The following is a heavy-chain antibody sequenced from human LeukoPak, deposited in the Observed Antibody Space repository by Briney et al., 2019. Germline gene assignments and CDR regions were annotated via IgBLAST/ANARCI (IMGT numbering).Heavy chain of an antibody. D-gene: IGHD2-21*02. CDR3: AKGGDGSLNY. CDR2: IWYDGSKK. J-gene: IGHJ4*02. CDR1: GFTFSSHT. V-gene: IGHV3-33*06. Sequence: GGSLRLSCAASGFTFSSHTMHWVRQAPGKGLEWVAVIWYDGSKKYYADSVKGRFTISRDNSQNTLYLQMNSLRAEDTAVYYCAKGGDGSLNYWGQGTLVTVSS.